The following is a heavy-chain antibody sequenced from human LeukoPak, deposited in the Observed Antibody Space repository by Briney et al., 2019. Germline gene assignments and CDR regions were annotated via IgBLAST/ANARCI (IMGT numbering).Heavy chain of an antibody. D-gene: IGHD4-11*01. V-gene: IGHV4-39*01. CDR2: IYYSATT. Sequence: PSETLSLTCTVSGDSISSSSYYWGWSRQPPGKGVEWIGSIYYSATTYYNPSLKSRVTISVYTSKNQLSLKVSSVTAADTAVYYCARHTPGLQSGYWGQGTLVTVSS. J-gene: IGHJ4*02. CDR1: GDSISSSSYY. CDR3: ARHTPGLQSGY.